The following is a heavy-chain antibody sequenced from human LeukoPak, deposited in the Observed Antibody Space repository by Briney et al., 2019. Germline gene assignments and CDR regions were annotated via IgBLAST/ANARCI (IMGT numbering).Heavy chain of an antibody. CDR2: INHSGST. V-gene: IGHV4-34*01. CDR3: ARDPRGKELDY. Sequence: SETLSLTCAVYGGSFSGYYWSWIRQPPGKGLEWIGEINHSGSTNYNPSLKSRVTISVDSSKNQFSLKLSSVTTADTAVYYCARDPRGKELDYWGQGTLVTVSS. CDR1: GGSFSGYY. D-gene: IGHD1-26*01. J-gene: IGHJ4*02.